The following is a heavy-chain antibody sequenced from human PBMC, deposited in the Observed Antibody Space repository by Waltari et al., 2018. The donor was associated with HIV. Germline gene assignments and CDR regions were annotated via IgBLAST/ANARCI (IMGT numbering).Heavy chain of an antibody. CDR2: IYYIGSP. D-gene: IGHD5-18*01. CDR1: GDSISSYY. J-gene: IGHJ4*02. Sequence: QVQLQESGPGLVKPSETLSLTCTVSGDSISSYYWSWIRQTPGKGLEWIGYIYYIGSPNYNPSLKSRVTISVAMSKNQFSLKLSAVTAADTAVDYCARGGYSYGLYFDYWGQGTLVTVSS. V-gene: IGHV4-59*01. CDR3: ARGGYSYGLYFDY.